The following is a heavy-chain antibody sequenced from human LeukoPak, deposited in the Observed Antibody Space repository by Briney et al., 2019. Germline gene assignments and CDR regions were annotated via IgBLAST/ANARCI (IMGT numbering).Heavy chain of an antibody. J-gene: IGHJ4*02. D-gene: IGHD1-26*01. CDR2: IYRSAGT. V-gene: IGHV4-59*02. CDR3: ARDNGSYRHYFDY. CDR1: GGSVSSYF. Sequence: PGTLSLTCTVSGGSVSSYFGNWVRQPPGKGLEWIVYIYRSAGTNSSPSLASRVTISVDPSNNQFALKLSSVTAADTAVYCCARDNGSYRHYFDYWGQGTLVTVSS.